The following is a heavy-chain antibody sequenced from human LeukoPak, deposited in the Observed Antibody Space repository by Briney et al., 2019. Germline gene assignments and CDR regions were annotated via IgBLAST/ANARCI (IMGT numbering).Heavy chain of an antibody. J-gene: IGHJ4*02. V-gene: IGHV3-23*01. CDR2: ASHSFGTT. CDR3: VPHPGGNFPGFAS. Sequence: GGSLRLSCAASGFTFSSYAMSWVRQAPGKGLEWVSTASHSFGTTYYADSVKGRFIISRDDSKNTVSLQMSSLRAEDTAIYYCVPHPGGNFPGFASWGQGTLVTVSS. D-gene: IGHD1-26*01. CDR1: GFTFSSYA.